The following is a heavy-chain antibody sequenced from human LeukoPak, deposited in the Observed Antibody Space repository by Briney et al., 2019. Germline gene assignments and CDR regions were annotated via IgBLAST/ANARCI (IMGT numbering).Heavy chain of an antibody. D-gene: IGHD3-16*01. CDR2: IPASGPKT. CDR1: GFTFSSSA. V-gene: IGHV3-23*01. CDR3: ARPVVLGAYLRGAYYFDS. Sequence: GGSLRLSCAASGFTFSSSAMGWVRRAPQKGLEWVSAIPASGPKTYYTGSVRGRFTISRDNSKNTLYLQMNSLRVEDTAVYYCARPVVLGAYLRGAYYFDSWGQGTLVTVSS. J-gene: IGHJ4*02.